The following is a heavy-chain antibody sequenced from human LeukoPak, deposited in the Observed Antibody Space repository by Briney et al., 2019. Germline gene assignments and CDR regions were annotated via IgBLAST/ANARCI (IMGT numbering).Heavy chain of an antibody. Sequence: TPSETLSLTCTVSGGSISSSSYYWGWIRQPPGKGLEWIGIIYYSGSTNYNPSLKSRVTISVDTSKNQFSLKLSSVAAADTAVYYCARRPTDYSNYGSWFDPWGQGTLVTVSS. CDR1: GGSISSSSYY. D-gene: IGHD4-11*01. J-gene: IGHJ5*02. V-gene: IGHV4-39*07. CDR2: IYYSGST. CDR3: ARRPTDYSNYGSWFDP.